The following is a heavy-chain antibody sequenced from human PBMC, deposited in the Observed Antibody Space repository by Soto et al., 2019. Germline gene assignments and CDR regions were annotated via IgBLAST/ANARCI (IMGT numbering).Heavy chain of an antibody. J-gene: IGHJ3*02. Sequence: QVQLVQSGAEVKKPGSSVKVSCKASGGTFSSYTISWVRQAPGQGLEWMGRIIPILGIANYAQKFQGRVTITADKSTSTAYMELSSLRYEDTAVYYCARKVVPSAPYYYDSSGTNAFDIWGQGTMVTVSS. CDR1: GGTFSSYT. CDR3: ARKVVPSAPYYYDSSGTNAFDI. CDR2: IIPILGIA. D-gene: IGHD3-22*01. V-gene: IGHV1-69*02.